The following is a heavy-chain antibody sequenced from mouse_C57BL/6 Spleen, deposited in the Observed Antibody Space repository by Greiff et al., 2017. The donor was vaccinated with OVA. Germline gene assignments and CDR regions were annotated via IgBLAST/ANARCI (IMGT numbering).Heavy chain of an antibody. CDR2: ISSGSSTI. J-gene: IGHJ2*01. Sequence: EVHLVESGGGLVKPGGSLKLSCAASGFTFSDYGMHWVRQAPEKGLEWVAYISSGSSTIYYADTVKGRFTISRDNAKNTLFLQMTSLRSEDTAMYYCAREKAHDTYYFDYWGQGTTLTVSS. CDR3: AREKAHDTYYFDY. V-gene: IGHV5-17*01. CDR1: GFTFSDYG. D-gene: IGHD2-12*01.